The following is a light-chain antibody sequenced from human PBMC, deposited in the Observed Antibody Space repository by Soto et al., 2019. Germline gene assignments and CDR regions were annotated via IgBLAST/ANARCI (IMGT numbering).Light chain of an antibody. Sequence: EIVMTQSPATLSVSPGDRATLSCRASQSVSSNLAWYQQKPGQAPRLLIYGASTRATGIPARFSGSGSGTEFTLTISSLRYEDFAVYFCQQYNNWPPFTFGQGTKLEIK. V-gene: IGKV3-15*01. J-gene: IGKJ2*01. CDR1: QSVSSN. CDR2: GAS. CDR3: QQYNNWPPFT.